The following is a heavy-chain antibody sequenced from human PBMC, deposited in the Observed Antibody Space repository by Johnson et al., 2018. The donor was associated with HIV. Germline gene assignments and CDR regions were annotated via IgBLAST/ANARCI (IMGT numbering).Heavy chain of an antibody. V-gene: IGHV3-33*01. Sequence: QVTLVESGGGVVQPGRSVRLSCAASGLSFSSYGMEWVRQAPGKGLEWVAVIWSDGSNKHYADSVKGRFTISRDNSKNTLYLQMNSLRAEDTAVYYCATSTASDALDIWGQGTMVTVAS. CDR1: GLSFSSYG. D-gene: IGHD1-1*01. J-gene: IGHJ3*02. CDR3: ATSTASDALDI. CDR2: IWSDGSNK.